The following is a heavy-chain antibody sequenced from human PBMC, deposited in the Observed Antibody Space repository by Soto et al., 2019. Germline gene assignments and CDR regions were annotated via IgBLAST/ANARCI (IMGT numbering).Heavy chain of an antibody. Sequence: GGSLRLSCAASGFTFSGSAMHWVRQASGKGLEWVGRIRSKANSYATAYAASGKGRFTISRDDSKNKAYLQMNSLKTEDTAVYYCTRLENYYDYIWGSYRAGGNAFDIWGQGTMVTVSS. CDR2: IRSKANSYAT. V-gene: IGHV3-73*01. CDR3: TRLENYYDYIWGSYRAGGNAFDI. J-gene: IGHJ3*02. D-gene: IGHD3-16*02. CDR1: GFTFSGSA.